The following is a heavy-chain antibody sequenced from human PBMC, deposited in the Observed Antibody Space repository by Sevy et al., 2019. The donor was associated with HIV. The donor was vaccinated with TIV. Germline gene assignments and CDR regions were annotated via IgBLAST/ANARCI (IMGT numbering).Heavy chain of an antibody. Sequence: GGSLRLSCAACGFTSSNYAMSWVRQAPGKGLEWVSGLSGSGGSIYYADSVKGRFTISRDNSRNTLYLQMNSLRAEDTAVYYCAKDRIWELGDSFDVWGQGTMVTVSS. V-gene: IGHV3-23*01. J-gene: IGHJ3*01. CDR2: LSGSGGSI. D-gene: IGHD1-26*01. CDR3: AKDRIWELGDSFDV. CDR1: GFTSSNYA.